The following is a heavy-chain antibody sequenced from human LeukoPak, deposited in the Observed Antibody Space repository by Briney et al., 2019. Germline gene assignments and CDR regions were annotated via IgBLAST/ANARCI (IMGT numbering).Heavy chain of an antibody. D-gene: IGHD3-3*01. CDR2: IKSKTDGGTI. Sequence: GGSLRLSCAASGFTFSSAWMSWVRQAPGKGLEWVGRIKSKTDGGTIDYAGPVKGRFTISRDDSKNTLYLQMNSLKTEDTAVYYCTKEQRDYDFWSGYYTHINYWGQGTLVTVSS. V-gene: IGHV3-15*01. CDR1: GFTFSSAW. J-gene: IGHJ4*02. CDR3: TKEQRDYDFWSGYYTHINY.